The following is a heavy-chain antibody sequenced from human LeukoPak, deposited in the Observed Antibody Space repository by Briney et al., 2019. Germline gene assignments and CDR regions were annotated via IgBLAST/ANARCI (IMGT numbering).Heavy chain of an antibody. CDR2: ISSSSSTI. CDR1: GFTFSSYS. J-gene: IGHJ5*02. CDR3: ARESTAHNWFDP. D-gene: IGHD5-18*01. V-gene: IGHV3-48*02. Sequence: GGSLRLSCAASGFTFSSYSMNWVRQAPGQGLEWVSYISSSSSTIYYADSVKGRFTISRDNAKNSLYLQMNSLRDEDTAVYYCARESTAHNWFDPWGQGTLVTVSS.